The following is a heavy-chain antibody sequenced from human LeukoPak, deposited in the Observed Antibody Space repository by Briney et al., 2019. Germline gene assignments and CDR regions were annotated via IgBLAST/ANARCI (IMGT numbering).Heavy chain of an antibody. Sequence: SQTLSLTCTVSGASINSGNYYWSWIRQPPGKGLEWIGYIYYSGSTNYNPSLKSRVTISVDTSKNQFSLKLSSVTAADTAEYYCARDSSGSPSIVIWGQGTLVTVSS. CDR3: ARDSSGSPSIVI. CDR1: GASINSGNYY. D-gene: IGHD3-22*01. CDR2: IYYSGST. V-gene: IGHV4-61*01. J-gene: IGHJ4*02.